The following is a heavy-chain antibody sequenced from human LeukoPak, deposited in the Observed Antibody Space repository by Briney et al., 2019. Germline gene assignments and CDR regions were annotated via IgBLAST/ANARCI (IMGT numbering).Heavy chain of an antibody. V-gene: IGHV3-7*03. D-gene: IGHD5-18*01. Sequence: GGSLRLSCAASGFTFSDSRMSWVRQAPGKGLEWVADIMQDGDAKYYLESLEGRFTISRDNAKNTLYLQMNSLRAEDTAVYYCAVLKSGYSYGFDYWGQGTLVTVSS. CDR3: AVLKSGYSYGFDY. J-gene: IGHJ4*02. CDR1: GFTFSDSR. CDR2: IMQDGDAK.